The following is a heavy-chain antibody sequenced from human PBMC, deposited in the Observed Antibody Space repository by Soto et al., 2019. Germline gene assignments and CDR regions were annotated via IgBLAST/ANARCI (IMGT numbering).Heavy chain of an antibody. CDR3: ARRSHSGAYYGLDV. V-gene: IGHV4-61*08. Sequence: QVQLQESGPGLVKPSETLSLTCTVSGGFLSSSAYYWSWIRQPPGKGLEYIGYISYSGSTNYNSSLESRVTISGDTSKRQFSLKLTSVTAADTAIYYCARRSHSGAYYGLDVWGQGTTVTVSS. D-gene: IGHD1-26*01. CDR2: ISYSGST. CDR1: GGFLSSSAYY. J-gene: IGHJ6*02.